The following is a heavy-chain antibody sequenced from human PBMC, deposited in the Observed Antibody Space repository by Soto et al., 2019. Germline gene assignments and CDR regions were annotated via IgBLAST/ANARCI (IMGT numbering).Heavy chain of an antibody. J-gene: IGHJ4*02. V-gene: IGHV3-23*01. CDR1: GFIFSSYT. D-gene: IGHD2-2*01. CDR2: ISGSGGSP. CDR3: AKARCSSATCYVPDY. Sequence: EVQLLQSGGGLVQPGESLRLSCAASGFIFSSYTMGWVRQAPGKGLEWVSVISGSGGSPYHADSVQGRFTISRDNPKNTLYLQMNSLRAEDTAIYYCAKARCSSATCYVPDYWGQGTLVTVSS.